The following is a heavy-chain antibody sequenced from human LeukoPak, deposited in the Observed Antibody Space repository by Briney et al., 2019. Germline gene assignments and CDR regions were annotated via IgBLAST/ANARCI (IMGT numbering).Heavy chain of an antibody. V-gene: IGHV3-7*05. D-gene: IGHD2-15*01. CDR1: GFTFSSHW. CDR2: IKQDGSEK. CDR3: ARIYCNGGSCQFDY. J-gene: IGHJ4*02. Sequence: GGSLRLSCAASGFTFSSHWMTWVRQAPGKGLEWVANIKQDGSEKYYVDSVRGRFTISRDNAKNTLNLQMNSLRAEDTAVYYCARIYCNGGSCQFDYWGQGTLVTVSS.